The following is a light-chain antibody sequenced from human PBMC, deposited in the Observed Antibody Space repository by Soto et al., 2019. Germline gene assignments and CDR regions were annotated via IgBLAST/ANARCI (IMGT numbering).Light chain of an antibody. CDR2: GAS. CDR3: HQYGSSPWT. V-gene: IGKV3-20*01. J-gene: IGKJ1*01. CDR1: QSVSANY. Sequence: EIMLTQSPGTLSLSPGERATLSCRASQSVSANYVAWYQQKPGQAPRLLIYGASSRATGIPDRFSGSASGTDFTLTISRLDPEDFAVYHCHQYGSSPWTFGQGTKVEVK.